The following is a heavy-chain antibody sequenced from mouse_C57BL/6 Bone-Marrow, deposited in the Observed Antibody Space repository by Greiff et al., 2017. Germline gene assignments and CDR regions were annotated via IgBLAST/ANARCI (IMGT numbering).Heavy chain of an antibody. Sequence: QVQLQQPGAELVRPGSSVKLSCKASGYTFTSYWMHWVKQRPIQGLEWIGNIDPSDSETHYNQKFKDKATLTVDKSSSTAYMQLSSLTSEDSAVYYCARWLLRHWYFDVWGTGTTVTVSS. CDR2: IDPSDSET. CDR3: ARWLLRHWYFDV. J-gene: IGHJ1*03. D-gene: IGHD2-3*01. V-gene: IGHV1-52*01. CDR1: GYTFTSYW.